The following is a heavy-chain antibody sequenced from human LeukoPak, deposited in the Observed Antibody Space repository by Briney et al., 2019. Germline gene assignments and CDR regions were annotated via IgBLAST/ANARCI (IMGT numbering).Heavy chain of an antibody. CDR2: VYYSGST. J-gene: IGHJ5*02. CDR1: GGSISSSSYY. V-gene: IGHV4-39*02. CDR3: AREWSIAVAGVHNWFDP. D-gene: IGHD6-19*01. Sequence: PSETLSLTCTVSGGSISSSSYYWGWIRQPPGKGLEWIGSVYYSGSTYYNPSLKSRVTISVDTSKNQFSLKLSSVTAADTAVYYCAREWSIAVAGVHNWFDPWGQGTLVTVSS.